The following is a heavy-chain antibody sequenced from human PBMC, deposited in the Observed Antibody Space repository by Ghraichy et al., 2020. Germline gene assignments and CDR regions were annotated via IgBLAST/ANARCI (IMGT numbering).Heavy chain of an antibody. CDR1: GFTFSNYA. Sequence: GSLRLSCAASGFTFSNYAMSWVRQAPGMGLEWVSSLSGTSTYYADSVKGRFTISRDNSMNTLFLQMNSLRAEDTAMYYCAKYRVGNTNAFDYWGQGTLVTVSS. V-gene: IGHV3-23*01. CDR3: AKYRVGNTNAFDY. CDR2: SLSGTST. J-gene: IGHJ4*02. D-gene: IGHD1-26*01.